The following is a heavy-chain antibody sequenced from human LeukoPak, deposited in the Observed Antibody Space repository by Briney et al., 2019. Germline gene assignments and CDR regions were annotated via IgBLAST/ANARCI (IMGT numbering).Heavy chain of an antibody. Sequence: GGSLRLSCAASGITFRNAWMDWVRQAPGKGLEWVSVIYSGGSTYYSDSVKGRFTISRDNSKNTLYLQMNSLRAEDTAVYYCARVMDNYWFDPWGQGTLVNGSS. V-gene: IGHV3-53*01. D-gene: IGHD1-1*01. CDR1: GITFRNAW. J-gene: IGHJ5*02. CDR3: ARVMDNYWFDP. CDR2: IYSGGST.